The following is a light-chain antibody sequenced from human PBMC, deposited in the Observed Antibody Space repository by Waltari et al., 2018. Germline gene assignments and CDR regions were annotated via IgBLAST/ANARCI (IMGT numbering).Light chain of an antibody. CDR1: SSNIGSNP. J-gene: IGLJ3*02. V-gene: IGLV1-44*01. Sequence: QSVLTQPPSASGTPGPRVTISCSGSSSNIGSNPVNWYQQLPGTPPKLLIYSNNQRPSGVPDRFSGSKSGTSASLAISGLQSEDEADYYCAAWDDSLNGGAFGGGTKLTVL. CDR3: AAWDDSLNGGA. CDR2: SNN.